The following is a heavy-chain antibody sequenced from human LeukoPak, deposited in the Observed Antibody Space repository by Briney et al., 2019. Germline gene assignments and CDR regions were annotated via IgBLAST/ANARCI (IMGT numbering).Heavy chain of an antibody. Sequence: SVKVSCKASGGTFSSYAISWVRQAPGQGLEWMGGIIPIFGTANYAQKFQGRVTITADKSTSTAYMELSSLRSEDTAVYYCRLAYCGGDCCSDAFDIWGQGTMVTVSS. V-gene: IGHV1-69*06. CDR3: RLAYCGGDCCSDAFDI. CDR2: IIPIFGTA. J-gene: IGHJ3*02. CDR1: GGTFSSYA. D-gene: IGHD2-21*02.